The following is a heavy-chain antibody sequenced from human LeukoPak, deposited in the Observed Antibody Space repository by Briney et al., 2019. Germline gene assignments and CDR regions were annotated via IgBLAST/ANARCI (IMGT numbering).Heavy chain of an antibody. CDR3: AKTIRVRGDAYNWFDP. J-gene: IGHJ5*02. CDR2: IYYGGST. D-gene: IGHD3-10*01. CDR1: GVSIISSSYY. V-gene: IGHV4-39*01. Sequence: SETLSLTCTVSGVSIISSSYYRGWIRQPPGKGLEWIGNIYYGGSTYYNPSLKSRATMSVDTSMNQFSLKLSSVTAADTAVYYCAKTIRVRGDAYNWFDPWGQGTLVTVSS.